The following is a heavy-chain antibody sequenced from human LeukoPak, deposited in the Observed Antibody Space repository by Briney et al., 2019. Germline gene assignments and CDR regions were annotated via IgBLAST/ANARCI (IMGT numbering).Heavy chain of an antibody. CDR2: ISSSSSYI. V-gene: IGHV3-21*01. CDR1: GFTFDDYA. J-gene: IGHJ3*02. CDR3: ARLELHDAFDI. D-gene: IGHD1-7*01. Sequence: GRSLRLSCAASGFTFDDYAMHWVRQAPGKGLEWVSSISSSSSYIYYADSVKGRFTISRDNAKNSLYLQMNSLRAEDTAVYYCARLELHDAFDIWGQGTMVSVSS.